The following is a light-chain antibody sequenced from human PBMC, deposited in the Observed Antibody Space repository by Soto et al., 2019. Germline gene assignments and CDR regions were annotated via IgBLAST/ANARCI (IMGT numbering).Light chain of an antibody. Sequence: EIVMTQSPATLSVSPGERATLSCRASQSVSSNLAWYQQKPGQAPRLLIYGASTSATGIPARFSGSGSGTESTLTISSLQSEDFAVYYCQQYNNWPFPSWTFGQGTKVEIK. CDR3: QQYNNWPFPSWT. J-gene: IGKJ1*01. V-gene: IGKV3-15*01. CDR1: QSVSSN. CDR2: GAS.